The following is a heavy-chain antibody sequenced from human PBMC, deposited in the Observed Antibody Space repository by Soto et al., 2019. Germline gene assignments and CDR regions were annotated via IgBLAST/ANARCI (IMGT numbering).Heavy chain of an antibody. Sequence: ASVKVSCKASGYTFTSYGISWVRQAPGQGLEWMGWISAYNGNTNYAQKLQGRVTMTKDTSTDTAYMELSSLRSEDTAVYYCATVDPTRFEIFDYWGQGTLVTVSS. CDR1: GYTFTSYG. CDR2: ISAYNGNT. V-gene: IGHV1-18*01. J-gene: IGHJ4*02. D-gene: IGHD3-10*02. CDR3: ATVDPTRFEIFDY.